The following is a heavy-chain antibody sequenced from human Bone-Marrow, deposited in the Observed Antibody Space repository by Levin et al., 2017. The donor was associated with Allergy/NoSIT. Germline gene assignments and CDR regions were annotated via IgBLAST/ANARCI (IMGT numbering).Heavy chain of an antibody. D-gene: IGHD1-26*01. CDR3: TIPITMGAVVGFDP. Sequence: PGGSLRLSCATSGFLFSNAWLHWVRKAPGKGLEWVGRIKSKTDGGAAEYAAPVKGRFIISRDDSRNMLYLQMNSLKSDDAGVYYCTIPITMGAVVGFDPWGQGTLVTVSS. CDR1: GFLFSNAW. J-gene: IGHJ5*01. CDR2: IKSKTDGGAA. V-gene: IGHV3-15*01.